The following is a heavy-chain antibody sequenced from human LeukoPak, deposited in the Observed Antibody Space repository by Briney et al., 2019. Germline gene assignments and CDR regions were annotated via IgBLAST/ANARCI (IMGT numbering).Heavy chain of an antibody. CDR1: GFTFSSYG. CDR2: IWYDGSNK. J-gene: IGHJ4*02. Sequence: HPGRSLRLSCAASGFTFSSYGMPWVRQAPGKGLEWVAVIWYDGSNKYYADSVKGRFTISRDNSKNTLYLQMNSLRAEDTAVYYCARDTLVNDYWGQGTLVTVST. D-gene: IGHD3-16*01. CDR3: ARDTLVNDY. V-gene: IGHV3-33*01.